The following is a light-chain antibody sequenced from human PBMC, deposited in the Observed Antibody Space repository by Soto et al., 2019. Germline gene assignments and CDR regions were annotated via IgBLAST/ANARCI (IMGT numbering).Light chain of an antibody. V-gene: IGLV2-14*03. J-gene: IGLJ1*01. CDR2: DVS. CDR1: SSDVGNYNY. CDR3: SSYTRSSTYV. Sequence: QSALTQPASVSGSPGQSITISCTGTSSDVGNYNYVSWYQQHPGKAPQLIIFDVSRRPSGVSNRFAGSKSDNTASLTISGLKDEDEADYFCSSYTRSSTYVFGSGTKVTVL.